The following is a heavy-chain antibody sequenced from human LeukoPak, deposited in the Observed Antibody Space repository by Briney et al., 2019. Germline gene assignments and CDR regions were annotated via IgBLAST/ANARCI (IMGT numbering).Heavy chain of an antibody. V-gene: IGHV3-30*02. D-gene: IGHD4-23*01. CDR3: AKGDDYGANTRLPKYNWFDP. CDR1: GSTFSTYA. J-gene: IGHJ5*02. Sequence: PGGSLRLSCAASGSTFSTYAMHWVRQAPGKGLEWVAFIRYDGNNKNYADSVKGRFTISRDNSKDTLYLQMNSLRAEDTAVYYCAKGDDYGANTRLPKYNWFDPWGQGTLVTVSS. CDR2: IRYDGNNK.